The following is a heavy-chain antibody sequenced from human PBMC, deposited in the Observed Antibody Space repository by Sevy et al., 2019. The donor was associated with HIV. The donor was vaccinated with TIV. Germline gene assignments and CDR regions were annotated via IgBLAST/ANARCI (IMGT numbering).Heavy chain of an antibody. D-gene: IGHD3-10*01. J-gene: IGHJ4*02. Sequence: GGSLRLSCAASGFTFSDYHMDWVRQAPGKGLEWVSSINNDGTYIFYGDSVKGRFTVSRDNAKNSLYLHMNSLRADDTAVYYCVRDGGDEYGAGSYYGPFDYWGRGTLVTVSS. CDR2: INNDGTYI. CDR1: GFTFSDYH. V-gene: IGHV3-21*06. CDR3: VRDGGDEYGAGSYYGPFDY.